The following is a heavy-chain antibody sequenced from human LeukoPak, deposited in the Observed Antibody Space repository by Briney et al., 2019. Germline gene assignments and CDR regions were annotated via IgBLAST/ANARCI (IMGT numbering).Heavy chain of an antibody. CDR3: AKGLNYGDYDN. J-gene: IGHJ4*02. Sequence: GGSLRLSCAASGFPFSTYAMSWVRQAPGKGLEWVSAISGSGGGTYYADSVKGRFTISRDNSKNTLYLQMNSLRAEDTAVYYCAKGLNYGDYDNWGQGTLVTVSS. D-gene: IGHD4-17*01. CDR1: GFPFSTYA. CDR2: ISGSGGGT. V-gene: IGHV3-23*01.